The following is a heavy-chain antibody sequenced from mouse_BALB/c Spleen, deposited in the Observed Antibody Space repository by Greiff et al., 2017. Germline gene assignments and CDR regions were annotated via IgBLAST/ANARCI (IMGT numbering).Heavy chain of an antibody. Sequence: EVMLVESGGGLVKPGGSLKLSCAASGFTFSSYTMSWVRQTPEKRLEWVATISSGGSYTYYPDSMKGRFTISRDNAKNTLYLQMSSLKSEDTAMYYCTRDYYGNYFDYWGQGTTLTVSS. CDR3: TRDYYGNYFDY. V-gene: IGHV5-6-4*01. CDR1: GFTFSSYT. D-gene: IGHD2-1*01. CDR2: ISSGGSYT. J-gene: IGHJ2*01.